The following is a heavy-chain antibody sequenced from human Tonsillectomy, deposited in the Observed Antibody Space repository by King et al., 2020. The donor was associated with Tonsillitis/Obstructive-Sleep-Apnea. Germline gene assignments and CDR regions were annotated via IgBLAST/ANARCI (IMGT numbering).Heavy chain of an antibody. D-gene: IGHD3-22*01. Sequence: VQLVESGGGLIQPGGSLRLSCAASGFTFWSYAMSWVRQAPGKGLGWVSAVFGRGCSTYYAESVKGRFTTSRDNSKNTRYLKMNSLRAEDTAVYYCAKGTYDTSGPFDYWGQGTLVTVSS. CDR2: VFGRGCST. J-gene: IGHJ4*02. V-gene: IGHV3-23*04. CDR3: AKGTYDTSGPFDY. CDR1: GFTFWSYA.